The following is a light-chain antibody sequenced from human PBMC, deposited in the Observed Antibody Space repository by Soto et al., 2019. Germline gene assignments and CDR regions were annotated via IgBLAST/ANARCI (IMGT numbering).Light chain of an antibody. CDR3: SSYTTRTTRV. V-gene: IGLV2-14*03. Sequence: QSALTQPASVSGSPGQSITISCAGTSSDVGVYDFVSWYQQHPGKAPKLLIYDVNNRPAGISNRFSGSKSGNTASLTISGLQGEDEADYYCSSYTTRTTRVFGGGTQLTVL. CDR1: SSDVGVYDF. J-gene: IGLJ3*02. CDR2: DVN.